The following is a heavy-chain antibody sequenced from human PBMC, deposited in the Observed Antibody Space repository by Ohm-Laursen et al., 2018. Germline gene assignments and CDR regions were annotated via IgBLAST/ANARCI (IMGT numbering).Heavy chain of an antibody. CDR2: INHIGRT. J-gene: IGHJ3*02. CDR1: GGSFSGYD. D-gene: IGHD1-26*01. CDR3: ASVWELLQDYAFDI. V-gene: IGHV4-34*01. Sequence: SDTLSLTCAVYGGSFSGYDWSWIRQPPGKGLEWIGEINHIGRTNYNPSLKSRVTISVDTSKNQVSLKLTSVTAADTAVYYCASVWELLQDYAFDIWGQGTMVTVSS.